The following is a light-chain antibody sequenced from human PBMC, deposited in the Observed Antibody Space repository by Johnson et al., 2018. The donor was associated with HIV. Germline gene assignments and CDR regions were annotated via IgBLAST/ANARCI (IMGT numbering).Light chain of an antibody. J-gene: IGLJ1*01. CDR1: SSNIGNNY. V-gene: IGLV1-51*02. CDR3: GTGDSSLSAGV. CDR2: ENN. Sequence: QSVLSQPPSVSAAPGQKVTISCSGSSSNIGNNYVSWYQQLPGTAPKLLIYENNKRPSGIPDRFSASKSGTSATLGITGLQTGDEADYYCGTGDSSLSAGVFGAGTKVTVL.